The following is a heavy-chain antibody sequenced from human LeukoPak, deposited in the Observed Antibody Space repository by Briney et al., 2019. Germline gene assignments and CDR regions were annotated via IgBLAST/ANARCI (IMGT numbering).Heavy chain of an antibody. D-gene: IGHD3-10*01. V-gene: IGHV4-34*01. Sequence: SETLSLTCTVYGGSFSGYYWSWIRQPPGNGLEWLGENNHSGSTNYNPSLKSRVTISVDTSKNQFFLKLSSVTAADTAVYYCARLRLGGYYGSGRLDVWGKGTTVTVSS. CDR2: NNHSGST. CDR1: GGSFSGYY. CDR3: ARLRLGGYYGSGRLDV. J-gene: IGHJ6*04.